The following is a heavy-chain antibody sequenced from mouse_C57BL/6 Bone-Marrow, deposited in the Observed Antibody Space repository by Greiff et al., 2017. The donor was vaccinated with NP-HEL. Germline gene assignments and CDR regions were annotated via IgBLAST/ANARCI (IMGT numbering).Heavy chain of an antibody. D-gene: IGHD2-4*01. V-gene: IGHV3-6*01. CDR1: GYSITSGYY. CDR2: ISYDGSN. J-gene: IGHJ1*03. CDR3: ARDGYDYDWYFDV. Sequence: EVKLVESGPGLVNPSQSLSLTCSVTGYSITSGYYWNWIRQFPGNQLEWMGYISYDGSNNYNPSLKNRISITRDTSKNQFFLKLNSVTTEDTATYYCARDGYDYDWYFDVWGTGTTVTVSS.